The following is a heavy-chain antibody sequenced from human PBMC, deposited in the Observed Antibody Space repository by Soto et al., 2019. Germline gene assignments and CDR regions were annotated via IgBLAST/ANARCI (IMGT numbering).Heavy chain of an antibody. CDR3: ARLGIAVAGVDY. Sequence: PGGSLSLSCAASGFTFSSYAMHWVRQAPGKGLEWVAVISYDGSNKYYADSVKGRFTISRDNSKNTLYLQMNSLRAEDTAVYYCARLGIAVAGVDYWGQATLATVSS. CDR2: ISYDGSNK. V-gene: IGHV3-30-3*01. D-gene: IGHD6-19*01. CDR1: GFTFSSYA. J-gene: IGHJ4*02.